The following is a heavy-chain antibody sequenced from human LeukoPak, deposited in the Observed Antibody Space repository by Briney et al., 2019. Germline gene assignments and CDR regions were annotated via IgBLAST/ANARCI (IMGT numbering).Heavy chain of an antibody. Sequence: ASVKVSCKASGYTFTGYYMHWVRQAPGQGLEWMGWINPNSGGTNYAQKFQGRVTITADKSTSTAYMELSSLRSEDTAVYYCAPNYGDYVGDWFDPWGQGTLVTVSS. CDR2: INPNSGGT. D-gene: IGHD4-17*01. J-gene: IGHJ5*02. CDR3: APNYGDYVGDWFDP. V-gene: IGHV1-2*02. CDR1: GYTFTGYY.